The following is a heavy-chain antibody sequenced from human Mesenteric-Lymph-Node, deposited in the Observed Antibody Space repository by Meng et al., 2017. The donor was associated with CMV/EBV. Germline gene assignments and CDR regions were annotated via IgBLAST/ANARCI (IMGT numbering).Heavy chain of an antibody. Sequence: GGSLRLSCAASGFTFDDSAMHWVRQAPGKGLEWVSSISSDSRYIYYADSVKGRFTISRDNAKNSLFLQMNSLRAEDTKVYYCARAGMSGAGRDWYFDLWGRGTLVTVSS. CDR2: ISSDSRYI. CDR1: GFTFDDSA. V-gene: IGHV3-21*01. D-gene: IGHD6-13*01. CDR3: ARAGMSGAGRDWYFDL. J-gene: IGHJ2*01.